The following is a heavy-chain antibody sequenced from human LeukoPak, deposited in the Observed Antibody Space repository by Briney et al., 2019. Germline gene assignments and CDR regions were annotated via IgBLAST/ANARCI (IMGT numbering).Heavy chain of an antibody. CDR3: HGGYAYGLENHDY. V-gene: IGHV3-23*01. Sequence: VRTLRLSSAASRLALCHYAMTSSRQAPSHRLKCFSAISGSGDDTYYADSVKGRFTISRDNSKKMVFLQMNSLRVEDTATYYCHGGYAYGLENHDYWGQGILVTVSS. D-gene: IGHD5-12*01. CDR2: ISGSGDDT. CDR1: RLALCHYA. J-gene: IGHJ4*02.